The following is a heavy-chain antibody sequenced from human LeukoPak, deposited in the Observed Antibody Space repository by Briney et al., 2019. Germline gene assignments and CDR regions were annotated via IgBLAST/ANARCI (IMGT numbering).Heavy chain of an antibody. D-gene: IGHD4-23*01. Sequence: PSETLSLTCAVSGGSISSSNWWSWVRQPPGKGLEWIGSIYHSGTTYYNPSLKSRVTISVDTSKNQFSLKLSSVTAADTAVYYCAREADTKDNGGNDYWGQGTLVTVSS. V-gene: IGHV4-4*02. CDR2: IYHSGTT. CDR3: AREADTKDNGGNDY. J-gene: IGHJ4*02. CDR1: GGSISSSNW.